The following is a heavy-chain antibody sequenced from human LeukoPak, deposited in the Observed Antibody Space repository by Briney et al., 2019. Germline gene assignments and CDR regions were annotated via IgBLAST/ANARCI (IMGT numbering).Heavy chain of an antibody. J-gene: IGHJ4*02. CDR3: ARDGFLGRGSYSDY. Sequence: GGSLRLSCAASGFTFTNYAMHWVRHAPGKGLEWVAFISYDGNNKYYADSVKGRFTISRDNSKNTLYLQMNSLRAEDTAVYYCARDGFLGRGSYSDYWGQGTLVTVSS. D-gene: IGHD2-2*03. V-gene: IGHV3-30*04. CDR2: ISYDGNNK. CDR1: GFTFTNYA.